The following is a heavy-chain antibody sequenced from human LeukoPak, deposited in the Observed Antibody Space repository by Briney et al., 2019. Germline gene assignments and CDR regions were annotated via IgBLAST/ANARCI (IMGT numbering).Heavy chain of an antibody. CDR3: VRRRLEGGYDY. V-gene: IGHV3-74*01. Sequence: PGGSLRLSCVASGFTFDDYGMNWVRQAPGKGLEWVSRVNNDETRTSYADFVKGRFTISRDNAKNMLYLQMNSLTAEDTAVYYCVRRRLEGGYDYWGQGTLLTVSS. CDR1: GFTFDDYG. CDR2: VNNDETRT. D-gene: IGHD5-12*01. J-gene: IGHJ4*02.